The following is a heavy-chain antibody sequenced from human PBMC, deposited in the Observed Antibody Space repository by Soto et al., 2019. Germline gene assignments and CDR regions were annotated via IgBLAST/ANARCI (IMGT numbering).Heavy chain of an antibody. CDR2: IKQDGSEK. Sequence: PGGSLRLSCAASGFTFSSYWMSWVRQAPGKGLEWVANIKQDGSEKYYVDSVKGRFTISRDNAKNSLYLQMNSLRAEDTAVYYCAREGYSSSWWVDYWGQGTPVTVS. D-gene: IGHD6-13*01. J-gene: IGHJ4*02. V-gene: IGHV3-7*05. CDR3: AREGYSSSWWVDY. CDR1: GFTFSSYW.